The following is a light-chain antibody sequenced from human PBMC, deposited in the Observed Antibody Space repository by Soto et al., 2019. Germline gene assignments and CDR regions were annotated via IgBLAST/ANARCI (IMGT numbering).Light chain of an antibody. CDR3: PQTNTFLPIT. CDR2: GAS. V-gene: IGKV1-12*01. Sequence: DMQLTQSPSSVSASVGDRVTITCRASQGISNWLAWYQQKPGKAPKRLIYGASNLQSGFPSRFSGGGSGTHFTLIISRLQPEDFATYYCPQTNTFLPITFGGGTKVDIK. CDR1: QGISNW. J-gene: IGKJ4*01.